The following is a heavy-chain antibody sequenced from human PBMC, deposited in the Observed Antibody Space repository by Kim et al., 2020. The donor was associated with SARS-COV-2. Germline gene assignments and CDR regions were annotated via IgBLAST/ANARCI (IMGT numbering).Heavy chain of an antibody. J-gene: IGHJ3*02. Sequence: SVKVSCKASGGTFSSYAISWVRQAPGQGLEWMGRIIPILGIANYAQKFQGRVTITADKSTSTAYMELSSLRSEDTAVYYCAREGDYGSGSYDAFDIWGQGTMVTVSS. CDR2: IIPILGIA. V-gene: IGHV1-69*04. CDR1: GGTFSSYA. CDR3: AREGDYGSGSYDAFDI. D-gene: IGHD3-10*01.